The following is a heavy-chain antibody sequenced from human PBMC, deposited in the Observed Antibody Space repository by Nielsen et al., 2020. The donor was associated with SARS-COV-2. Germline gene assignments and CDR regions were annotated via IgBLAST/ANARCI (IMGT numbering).Heavy chain of an antibody. D-gene: IGHD6-13*01. J-gene: IGHJ6*02. V-gene: IGHV4-61*02. CDR2: IYTSGST. CDR1: GGSISSGSYY. CDR3: ARRSSSWYRVGMDV. Sequence: SETLSLTCIVSGGSISSGSYYWSWIRQPAGKGLEWIGRIYTSGSTNYNPSLKSRVTISVDTSKNQFSLKLSSVTAADTAVYYCARRSSSWYRVGMDVWGQGTTVTVSS.